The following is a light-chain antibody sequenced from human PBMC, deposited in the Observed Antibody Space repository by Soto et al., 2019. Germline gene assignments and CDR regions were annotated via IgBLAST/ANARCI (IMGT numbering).Light chain of an antibody. J-gene: IGKJ1*01. Sequence: DIQMTQSPSTLSASVGDRVTITCRASQSISSWLAWYQQKPGKDPKLLIYNASSFESGGPSRFSGSGSWTEFTLTISSLQPDDFSTYYYQQYNSYSTWTFGQVTKVEIK. CDR3: QQYNSYSTWT. V-gene: IGKV1-5*03. CDR2: NAS. CDR1: QSISSW.